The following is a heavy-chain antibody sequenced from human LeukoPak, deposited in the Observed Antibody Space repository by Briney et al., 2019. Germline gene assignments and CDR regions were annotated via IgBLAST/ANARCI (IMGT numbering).Heavy chain of an antibody. CDR1: GYTFTGYY. V-gene: IGHV1-2*02. CDR3: ARATGYRSPLFDY. Sequence: GASVKVSCKASGYTFTGYYMYWVRQAPGQGLEWMGWINPNSDDTNYARKFQGRVTMTRDTSISTAYMELSGLNSGDTAVYYCARATGYRSPLFDYWGQGTLVTVSS. CDR2: INPNSDDT. J-gene: IGHJ4*02. D-gene: IGHD5-18*01.